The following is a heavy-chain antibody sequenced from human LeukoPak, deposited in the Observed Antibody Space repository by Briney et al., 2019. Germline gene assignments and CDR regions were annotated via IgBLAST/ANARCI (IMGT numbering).Heavy chain of an antibody. CDR3: ARRVVRGENYFDY. Sequence: PGRSLRLSCAASGFTFSSYAMHWVRQAPGXGLEWVAVISYDGSNKYYADSVKGRFTISRDNSKNTLYLQMNSLRADDTAVCYCARRVVRGENYFDYWGQGTLVTVSS. V-gene: IGHV3-30-3*01. J-gene: IGHJ4*02. D-gene: IGHD3-10*01. CDR2: ISYDGSNK. CDR1: GFTFSSYA.